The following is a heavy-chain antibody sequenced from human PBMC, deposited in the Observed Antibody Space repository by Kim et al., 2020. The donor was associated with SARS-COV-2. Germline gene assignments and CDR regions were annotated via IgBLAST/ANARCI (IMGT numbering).Heavy chain of an antibody. CDR3: ARQGCSSTSCSSDPVYNWFDP. V-gene: IGHV5-51*01. CDR2: IYPGDSDT. CDR1: GYSFTSYW. D-gene: IGHD2-2*01. J-gene: IGHJ5*02. Sequence: GESLKISCKGSGYSFTSYWIGWVRQMPGKGLEWMGIIYPGDSDTRYSPSFQGQVTISADKSISTAYLQWSSLKASDTAMYYCARQGCSSTSCSSDPVYNWFDPWGQGTLVTVSS.